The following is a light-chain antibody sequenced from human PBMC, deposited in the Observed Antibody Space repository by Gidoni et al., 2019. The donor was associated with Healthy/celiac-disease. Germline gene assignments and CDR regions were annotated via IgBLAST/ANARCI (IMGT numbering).Light chain of an antibody. V-gene: IGKV3-20*01. J-gene: IGKJ1*01. CDR2: GAS. CDR1: QSVGSSY. Sequence: EIVLTQSPGTLSLSPGERATLSCRASQSVGSSYLAWYQQKPGQAPRLLIYGASIRATGIPDRVSGSGSGTDFTLPISRLEPEDFAVYYCQQYGSSPRTFGQGTKVEIK. CDR3: QQYGSSPRT.